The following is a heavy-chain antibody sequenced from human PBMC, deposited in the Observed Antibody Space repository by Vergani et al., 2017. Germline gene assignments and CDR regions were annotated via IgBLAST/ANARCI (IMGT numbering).Heavy chain of an antibody. D-gene: IGHD2-21*01. V-gene: IGHV3-23*01. CDR2: ISGSGGST. CDR1: GFTFSSYA. Sequence: EVQLLESGGGLVQPGGSLRLSCAASGFTFSSYAMSWVRQAPGKGLEWVSAISGSGGSTYYADSVKGRFTISRDNSKNTLYLQMNSLRAEDTAVYYCARDNGGEWLATHYGMDVWGQGTTVTVSS. CDR3: ARDNGGEWLATHYGMDV. J-gene: IGHJ6*02.